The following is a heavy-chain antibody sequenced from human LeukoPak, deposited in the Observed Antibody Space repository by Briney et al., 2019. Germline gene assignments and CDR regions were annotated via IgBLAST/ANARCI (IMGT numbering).Heavy chain of an antibody. V-gene: IGHV1-18*04. CDR1: GYTFSGDY. D-gene: IGHD3-10*01. CDR2: ISVYNGDT. Sequence: ASVKVSCKASGYTFSGDYLHWIRQAPGQGLEWMGWISVYNGDTKYAQNLQGRVTLTTDTSTSTAYMELRSLRSDDTAVYYCVRGGGFNSGFEYWGQGTLVIVSS. CDR3: VRGGGFNSGFEY. J-gene: IGHJ4*02.